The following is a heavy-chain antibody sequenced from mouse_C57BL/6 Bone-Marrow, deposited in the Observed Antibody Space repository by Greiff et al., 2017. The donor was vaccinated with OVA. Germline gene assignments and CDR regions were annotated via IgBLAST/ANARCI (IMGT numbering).Heavy chain of an antibody. CDR3: ARLRQLRLAWFAY. CDR1: GFTFSSYG. Sequence: EVKLMESGGDLVKPGGSLKLSCAASGFTFSSYGMSWVRQTPDKRLEWVATISSGGSYTYYPDSVKGRFTISRDNAKNTLYLQMSSLKSEDTAMYYCARLRQLRLAWFAYWGRGTLVTVSA. D-gene: IGHD3-2*02. V-gene: IGHV5-6*01. J-gene: IGHJ3*01. CDR2: ISSGGSYT.